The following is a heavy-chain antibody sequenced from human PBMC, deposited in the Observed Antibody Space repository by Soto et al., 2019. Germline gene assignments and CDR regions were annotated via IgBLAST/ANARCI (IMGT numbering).Heavy chain of an antibody. V-gene: IGHV4-59*01. CDR3: ARSLLMVYAQTNWFDP. CDR1: GGSIRSYY. D-gene: IGHD2-8*01. Sequence: SETLSLTCTVSGGSIRSYYWSWIRQPPGKGLEWIGYIYYSGSTNYNPSLKSRVTISVDTSKNQFSLKLSSVTAADTAVYYYARSLLMVYAQTNWFDPWGQGTLVTVSS. CDR2: IYYSGST. J-gene: IGHJ5*02.